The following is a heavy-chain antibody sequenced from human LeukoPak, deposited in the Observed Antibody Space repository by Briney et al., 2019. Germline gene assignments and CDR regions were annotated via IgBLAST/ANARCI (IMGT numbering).Heavy chain of an antibody. CDR1: GDSISNSSYY. CDR2: IFHSGST. CDR3: ARHAYRGTSGI. J-gene: IGHJ3*02. D-gene: IGHD2-8*01. Sequence: SETLSLTCTVSGDSISNSSYYWGWIRRPPGKGLEWIGSIFHSGSTYYDPSLKSRVTISVDTSKNQFSLKLSSVTAADTAVYYCARHAYRGTSGIWGQGTMVTVSS. V-gene: IGHV4-39*01.